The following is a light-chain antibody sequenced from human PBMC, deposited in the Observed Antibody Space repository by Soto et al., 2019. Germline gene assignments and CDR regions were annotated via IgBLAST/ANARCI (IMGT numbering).Light chain of an antibody. CDR2: DVS. Sequence: QSVLTQPASVSGSPGQSITISCTGTSSYVGNYNYVSWYQQYPGKAPKLLISDVSYRPSGVSNRFSGSKPGSTASLTISGLQAEDEADYYCSSFITSTSYVFGTGTKVTVL. CDR3: SSFITSTSYV. V-gene: IGLV2-14*03. CDR1: SSYVGNYNY. J-gene: IGLJ1*01.